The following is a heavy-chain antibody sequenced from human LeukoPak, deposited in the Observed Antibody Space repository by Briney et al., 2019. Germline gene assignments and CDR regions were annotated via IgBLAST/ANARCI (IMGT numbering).Heavy chain of an antibody. CDR3: ARELVITMVRGVIILFDY. D-gene: IGHD3-10*01. J-gene: IGHJ4*02. V-gene: IGHV4-4*07. CDR1: GGSISSYY. CDR2: IYTSGST. Sequence: SETLSLTCSVSGGSISSYYWSWIRQPAGKGLEWIGRIYTSGSTNYNPSLKSRVTMSVDTSKNQFSLKLSSVTAADTAVYYCARELVITMVRGVIILFDYWGQGTLVTVSS.